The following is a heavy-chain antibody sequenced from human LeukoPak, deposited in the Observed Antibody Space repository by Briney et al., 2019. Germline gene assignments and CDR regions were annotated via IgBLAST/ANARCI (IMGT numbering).Heavy chain of an antibody. CDR2: IKSKTDGGTT. Sequence: GVSLRLSCAASGFTVSTNHMSWVRQAPGKGLEWVGRIKSKTDGGTTDYGAPVKGRFTISRDDSKNTLYLQMNSLKTEDTAVYYCTTDRRALLWFGELLLFDYWGQGTLVTVSS. J-gene: IGHJ4*02. D-gene: IGHD3-10*01. V-gene: IGHV3-15*01. CDR3: TTDRRALLWFGELLLFDY. CDR1: GFTVSTNH.